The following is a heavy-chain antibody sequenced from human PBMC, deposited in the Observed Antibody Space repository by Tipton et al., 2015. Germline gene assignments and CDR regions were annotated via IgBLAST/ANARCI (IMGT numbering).Heavy chain of an antibody. V-gene: IGHV4-39*07. D-gene: IGHD3-3*01. CDR2: ISYSGTT. CDR3: AKEGRFLEWYYFDP. J-gene: IGHJ5*02. CDR1: RGFISSGGYY. Sequence: TLSLTCTVSRGFISSGGYYWGWIRQPPGEGLEWIGSISYSGTTYYNPSLKSRVTISVDTSKNQFSLNLSSVTAADTAVYYCAKEGRFLEWYYFDPWGQGTLVTVSS.